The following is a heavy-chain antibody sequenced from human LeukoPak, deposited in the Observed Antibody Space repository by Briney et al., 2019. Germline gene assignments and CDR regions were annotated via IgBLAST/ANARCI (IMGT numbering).Heavy chain of an antibody. J-gene: IGHJ6*03. CDR1: GFTFDDYG. V-gene: IGHV3-20*01. CDR2: INWNGGST. D-gene: IGHD3-3*01. CDR3: ARDLGDDFSPMDV. Sequence: GGSLRLSCAASGFTFDDYGMSWVRQAPGKGLEWVSGINWNGGSTGYADSVKGQFTISRDNAKNSLYLQMNSLRAEDTALYHCARDLGDDFSPMDVWGKGTTVTVSS.